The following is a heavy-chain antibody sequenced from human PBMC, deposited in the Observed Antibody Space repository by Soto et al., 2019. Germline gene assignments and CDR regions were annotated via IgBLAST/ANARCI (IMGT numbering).Heavy chain of an antibody. V-gene: IGHV4-61*01. D-gene: IGHD5-12*01. Sequence: PSETLSLTCTVSGGSVSSGSYYWSWIRQPPGKGLEWIGYIYYSGSTNYNPSLKSRVTISVDTSKNQFSLKLSSVTAADTAVYYCARDHVLRFRAYYYYGMDVWGQGTTVTVSS. CDR3: ARDHVLRFRAYYYYGMDV. CDR1: GGSVSSGSYY. J-gene: IGHJ6*02. CDR2: IYYSGST.